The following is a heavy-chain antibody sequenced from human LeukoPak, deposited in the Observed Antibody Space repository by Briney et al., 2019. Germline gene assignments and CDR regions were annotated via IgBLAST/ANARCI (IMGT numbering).Heavy chain of an antibody. CDR3: AKDSYYGSGSYYFDY. J-gene: IGHJ4*02. CDR1: GFTFSGSA. V-gene: IGHV3-33*06. Sequence: PGGSLRLSCAASGFTFSGSAMHWVRQASGKGLEWVAVIWYDGSNKYYADSVKGRFTISRDNSKNTLYLQMNSLRAEDTAVYYCAKDSYYGSGSYYFDYWGQGTLVTVSS. CDR2: IWYDGSNK. D-gene: IGHD3-10*01.